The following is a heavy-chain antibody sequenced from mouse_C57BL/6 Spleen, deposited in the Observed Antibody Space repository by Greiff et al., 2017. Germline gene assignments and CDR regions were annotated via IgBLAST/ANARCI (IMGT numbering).Heavy chain of an antibody. Sequence: VQLQQPGAELVKPGASVKLSCKASGYTFTSYWMHWVKQRPGRGLECIGRIDPNSGGTKYNEKFKSKATLTVDKPSSTAYMQLSSLTSEDSAVYYCAREIVTTGYAMDYWGQGTSVTVSS. CDR3: AREIVTTGYAMDY. CDR1: GYTFTSYW. V-gene: IGHV1-72*01. J-gene: IGHJ4*01. CDR2: IDPNSGGT. D-gene: IGHD2-5*01.